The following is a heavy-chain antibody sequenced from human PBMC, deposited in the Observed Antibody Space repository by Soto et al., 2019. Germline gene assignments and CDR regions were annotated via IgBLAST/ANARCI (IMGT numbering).Heavy chain of an antibody. J-gene: IGHJ5*02. V-gene: IGHV1-69*08. CDR1: GGAFSGYT. CDR3: AGGAVHTPSWMGA. Sequence: QVQLVQSGAEVKKPGSSMKVSCKASGGAFSGYTFNWVRQAPGQGLEWMGRLIPAVGQANNAQKFQGRLTITADESVSTVYMDLVSLTSEVPAVYFWAGGAVHTPSWMGAWGQGTLVTVSS. D-gene: IGHD2-15*01. CDR2: LIPAVGQA.